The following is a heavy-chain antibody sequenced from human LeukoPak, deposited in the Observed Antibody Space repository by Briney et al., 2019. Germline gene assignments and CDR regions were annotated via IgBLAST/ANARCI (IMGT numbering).Heavy chain of an antibody. D-gene: IGHD1-26*01. CDR1: GFTLSAYG. CDR3: AKGGAGSIFDY. V-gene: IGHV3-23*01. CDR2: ISSGGGST. Sequence: GGSLRLSCAASGFTLSAYGMSWVRQAPGKGLEWVSAISSGGGSTYYADSVKGRFTISRDNSKNTLYLQMNSLRAEDTAVYYCAKGGAGSIFDYWGQGTLVTVSS. J-gene: IGHJ4*02.